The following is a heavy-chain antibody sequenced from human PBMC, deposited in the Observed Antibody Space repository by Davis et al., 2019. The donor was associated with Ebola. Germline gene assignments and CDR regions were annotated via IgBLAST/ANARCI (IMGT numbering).Heavy chain of an antibody. CDR2: ISAYNGNT. Sequence: AASVKVSCKASGGTFSSYAISWVRQAPGQGLEWMGWISAYNGNTNYAQKLQGRVTMTTDTSTSTAYMELRSLRSDDTAVYYCARDITMIVGGWFDPWGQGTLVTVSS. D-gene: IGHD3-22*01. V-gene: IGHV1-18*01. J-gene: IGHJ5*02. CDR1: GGTFSSYA. CDR3: ARDITMIVGGWFDP.